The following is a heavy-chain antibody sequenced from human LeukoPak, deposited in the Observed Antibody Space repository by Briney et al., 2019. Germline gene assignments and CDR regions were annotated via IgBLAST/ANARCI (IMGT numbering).Heavy chain of an antibody. J-gene: IGHJ3*02. CDR1: GGTFSSYA. D-gene: IGHD3-22*01. CDR2: IIPIFGTA. V-gene: IGHV1-69*06. CDR3: AMSSGYYFDAFDI. Sequence: SVKVSCKASGGTFSSYAISWVRQAPGQGLEWMGGIIPIFGTANYAQKFQGRVTITADKSTSTAYMELSSLRSEDTAVYYCAMSSGYYFDAFDIWGQGTMVTVSS.